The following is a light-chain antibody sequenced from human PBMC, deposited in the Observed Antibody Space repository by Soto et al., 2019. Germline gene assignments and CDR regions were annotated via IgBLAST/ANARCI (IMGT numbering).Light chain of an antibody. J-gene: IGKJ1*01. CDR1: QSVSNNY. V-gene: IGKV3-20*01. CDR3: QQYGSSGT. Sequence: TLSRVSVERARLSCRASQSVSNNYLAWYQQKPGQAPRLLIYGASNRATGIPDRFSGSGSGTDFTLTINRLEPEDFAVYYCQQYGSSGTFGQGTKVDIK. CDR2: GAS.